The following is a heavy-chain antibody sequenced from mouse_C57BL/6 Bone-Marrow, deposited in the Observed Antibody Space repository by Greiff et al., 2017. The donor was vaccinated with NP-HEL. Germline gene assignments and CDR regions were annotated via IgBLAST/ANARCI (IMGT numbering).Heavy chain of an antibody. CDR2: VYPYTGGT. J-gene: IGHJ4*01. CDR3: ARYTHGKRGYAMDY. D-gene: IGHD2-1*01. V-gene: IGHV1-36*01. CDR1: GFTFTDYY. Sequence: VQLQQSGPVLVKPGPSVKISCKASGFTFTDYYMHWVKQSHGKSLEWIGLVYPYTGGTSYNQKFKGKAPLTVDTSSSTAYMELHSLTSEDSAVYYSARYTHGKRGYAMDYWGQGTSVTVSS.